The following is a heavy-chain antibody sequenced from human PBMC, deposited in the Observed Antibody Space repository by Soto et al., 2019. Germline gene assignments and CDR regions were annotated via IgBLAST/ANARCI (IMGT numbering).Heavy chain of an antibody. J-gene: IGHJ5*02. CDR1: GFTFSSYW. V-gene: IGHV3-7*01. CDR2: IKQDGSEK. CDR3: ARGVSDYGDYLNWFDP. Sequence: EVQLVESGRGLVQPGGSLRLSCAASGFTFSSYWMSWVRQAPGKGLEWVANIKQDGSEKYYVDSVKGRFTISRDNAKNSLYLQMNSLRAEDTAVYYCARGVSDYGDYLNWFDPWGQGTLVTVSS. D-gene: IGHD4-17*01.